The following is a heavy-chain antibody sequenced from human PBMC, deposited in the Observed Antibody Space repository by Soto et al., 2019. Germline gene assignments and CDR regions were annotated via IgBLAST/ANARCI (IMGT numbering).Heavy chain of an antibody. CDR2: IYYSGST. D-gene: IGHD1-26*01. V-gene: IGHV4-61*01. CDR1: GGSVSSGSYY. CDR3: ARLGGGYYGMDV. J-gene: IGHJ6*02. Sequence: SETLSLTCTVSGGSVSSGSYYWSWIRQPPGKGLEWIGYIYYSGSTNYSPSLKSRVTISVDTSKNQFSLKLSSVTAADTAVYYCARLGGGYYGMDVWGQGTTVTVSS.